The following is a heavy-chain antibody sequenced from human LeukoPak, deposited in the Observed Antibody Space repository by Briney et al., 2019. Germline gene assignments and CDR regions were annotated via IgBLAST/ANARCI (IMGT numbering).Heavy chain of an antibody. D-gene: IGHD3-10*01. J-gene: IGHJ4*02. CDR1: GFTFSSYW. Sequence: PGGSLRLSCAASGFTFSSYWMSWVRQAPGKGLEWVANIKQDGSEKYYVDSVKSRFTISRDNAKNSLYLQMNSLRAEDTAVYYCARESEYYGSGSPHTPFDYWGQGTLVTVSS. V-gene: IGHV3-7*01. CDR3: ARESEYYGSGSPHTPFDY. CDR2: IKQDGSEK.